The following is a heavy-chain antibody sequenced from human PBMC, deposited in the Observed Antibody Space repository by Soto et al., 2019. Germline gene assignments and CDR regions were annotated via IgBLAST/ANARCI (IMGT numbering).Heavy chain of an antibody. D-gene: IGHD3-10*01. CDR3: ARDPYGSGSYFYSIDY. CDR2: ISSSSSTI. CDR1: GFTFSSYS. Sequence: GGSLRLSCAASGFTFSSYSMNWVRQAPGKGLEWVSYISSSSSTIYYADSVKGRFTISRDNAKNSLYLQMNSLRDEDTAVYYCARDPYGSGSYFYSIDYWGQGTLVTVSS. J-gene: IGHJ4*02. V-gene: IGHV3-48*02.